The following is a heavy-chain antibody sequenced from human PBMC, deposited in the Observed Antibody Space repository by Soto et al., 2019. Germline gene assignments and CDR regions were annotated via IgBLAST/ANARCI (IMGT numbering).Heavy chain of an antibody. CDR1: GYTFTSYW. Sequence: GESLKISFKGSGYTFTSYWIGWVRQMPGEGLEWMGVIYPSDSDIRYSPSFQGKVTISADKSITTAYLQWSSLKAADTAMYYCVRSGTSSGRFSDYWGQGTLVTVSS. CDR3: VRSGTSSGRFSDY. CDR2: IYPSDSDI. D-gene: IGHD2-15*01. V-gene: IGHV5-51*01. J-gene: IGHJ4*02.